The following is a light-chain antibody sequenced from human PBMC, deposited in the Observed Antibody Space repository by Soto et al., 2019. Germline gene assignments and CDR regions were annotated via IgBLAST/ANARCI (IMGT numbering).Light chain of an antibody. V-gene: IGKV3-20*01. CDR1: QSVSNNY. CDR2: GSS. J-gene: IGKJ2*01. Sequence: EVVLTQSPGTLSLSPGERATLSCRASQSVSNNYFAWYQQKPGQAPRLLIFGSSDRATGIPDRFSGSGSGNDFTLTISRLAPEDFAVYYCQQYGSSPPYTFGQGTKLEIK. CDR3: QQYGSSPPYT.